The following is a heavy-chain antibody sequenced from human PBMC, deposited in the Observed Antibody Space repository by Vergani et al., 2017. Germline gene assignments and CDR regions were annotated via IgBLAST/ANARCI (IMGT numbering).Heavy chain of an antibody. CDR2: MSYDGSNK. CDR3: AREYSSTSGRAFDF. D-gene: IGHD2-2*01. V-gene: IGHV3-30*03. CDR1: AFTFSSYG. J-gene: IGHJ3*01. Sequence: QVQLVESGGGVVQPGKSLRLSCAASAFTFSSYGMHWVRQAPGKGLEWVAVMSYDGSNKFYADSVKGRFTISRDNSKNTLYLQMDSLRAEDTAVYYCAREYSSTSGRAFDFWGQGRKVAVSS.